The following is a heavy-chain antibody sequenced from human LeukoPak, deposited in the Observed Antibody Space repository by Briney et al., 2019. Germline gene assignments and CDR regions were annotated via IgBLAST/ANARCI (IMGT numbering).Heavy chain of an antibody. CDR2: ITVTDQVT. J-gene: IGHJ3*02. D-gene: IGHD3-22*01. CDR3: AKGRLITMIVVVITPDAFDI. Sequence: GGSLRLSCHASGFPFSTYMMTWVRQAPGKGLEWVSTITVTDQVTYYADSVKGRFTISRDNSKNTLYLQMNSLRAEDTAVYYCAKGRLITMIVVVITPDAFDIWGQGTMVTVSS. CDR1: GFPFSTYM. V-gene: IGHV3-23*01.